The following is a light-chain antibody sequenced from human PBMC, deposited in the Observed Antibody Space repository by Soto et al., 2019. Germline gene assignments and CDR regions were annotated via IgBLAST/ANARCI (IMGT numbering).Light chain of an antibody. CDR1: QGISSY. CDR2: SAS. CDR3: QHLNTYLFT. V-gene: IGKV1-9*01. Sequence: DIQLTQSPSFLSASVGDRVTITCRASQGISSYLAWYQQKPGKAPKLLIYSASTSQSGVPSRFSGSGSGTEFSLTISSLQPEDFATYYCQHLNTYLFTFGPGTKVDIK. J-gene: IGKJ3*01.